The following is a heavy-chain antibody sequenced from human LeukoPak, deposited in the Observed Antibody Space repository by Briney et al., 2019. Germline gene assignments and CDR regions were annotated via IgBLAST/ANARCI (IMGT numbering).Heavy chain of an antibody. Sequence: GGSLRLFCAVSGFSFSSHGFHWVRQAPGKGLEWVAVVWFDGSKKYYADSVKGRFTISRDDSKNTLYLQMNSLRVEDTAVYYCARDVGLIAVDLDYWGQGTPVTVSS. CDR1: GFSFSSHG. D-gene: IGHD2-21*01. CDR2: VWFDGSKK. J-gene: IGHJ4*02. CDR3: ARDVGLIAVDLDY. V-gene: IGHV3-33*01.